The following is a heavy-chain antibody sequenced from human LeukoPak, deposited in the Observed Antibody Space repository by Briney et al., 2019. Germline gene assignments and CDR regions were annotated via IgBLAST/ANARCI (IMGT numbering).Heavy chain of an antibody. CDR2: INSDGSST. CDR1: GFTFSTYW. Sequence: QLGGSLRLSCAASGFTFSTYWMHWVRQAPGKGLVWVSRINSDGSSTRNADSVKGRFTISRDNAKNTLYLQMNSLRAEDTGIYYCARDKGGPDCWGQGTLVPVSS. J-gene: IGHJ4*02. CDR3: ARDKGGPDC. V-gene: IGHV3-74*01.